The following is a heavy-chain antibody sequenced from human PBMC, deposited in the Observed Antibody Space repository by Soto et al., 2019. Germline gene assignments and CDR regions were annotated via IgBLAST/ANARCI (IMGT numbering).Heavy chain of an antibody. CDR2: IKPGTSDI. V-gene: IGHV5-51*01. D-gene: IGHD3-3*02. CDR1: GYKFGSAW. CDR3: ARQLSHICDS. J-gene: IGHJ4*02. Sequence: GESLKISCKGVGYKFGSAWIGWVRQMPGKGLEWMGIIKPGTSDIRYSPSCRGHVTISADEAVSTAYLQWSSLKASDTAMYYCARQLSHICDSWGQGTLVTVSS.